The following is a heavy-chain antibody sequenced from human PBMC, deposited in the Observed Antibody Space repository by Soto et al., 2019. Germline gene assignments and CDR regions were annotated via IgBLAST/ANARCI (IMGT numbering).Heavy chain of an antibody. V-gene: IGHV4-4*07. D-gene: IGHD5-12*01. CDR2: IYPSGST. CDR3: VRGRSYSVYDF. Sequence: SEALSLTCTVSGGSISGHSWVWIRQPAGKGLEWIGHIYPSGSTSYNPSLRSRVTMSLDTSTNKIFLNLTSVTAADTAVFYCVRGRSYSVYDFWGPGTLVTVSS. CDR1: GGSISGHS. J-gene: IGHJ4*02.